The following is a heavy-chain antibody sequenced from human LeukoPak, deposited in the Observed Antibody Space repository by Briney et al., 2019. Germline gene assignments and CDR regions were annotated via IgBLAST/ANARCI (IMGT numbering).Heavy chain of an antibody. CDR3: ARTYGSGWYVDC. CDR1: GFTFSSYS. V-gene: IGHV3-48*01. CDR2: ISFDSSPI. D-gene: IGHD6-19*01. J-gene: IGHJ4*02. Sequence: GGSLRLSCAASGFTFSSYSMSWVRQAPGKGLEWVLYISFDSSPIYYADSVKGRFTISRGNAKNSLYLQMNSLRVEDTAVYYCARTYGSGWYVDCWGQGTLVTVSS.